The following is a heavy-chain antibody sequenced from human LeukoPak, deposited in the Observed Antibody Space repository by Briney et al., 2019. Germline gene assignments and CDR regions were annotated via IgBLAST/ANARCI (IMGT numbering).Heavy chain of an antibody. J-gene: IGHJ4*02. CDR1: GYTFTGYY. CDR3: ARAFSSGWSNRGRGFDY. Sequence: ASVNVSFKASGYTFTGYYMHWVRQAPGQGLEWMGWINPNSGGTNYAQKFQGRVTMTRDTSISTAYMELSRLRSDDTAVYYCARAFSSGWSNRGRGFDYWGQGTLVTVSS. CDR2: INPNSGGT. V-gene: IGHV1-2*02. D-gene: IGHD6-19*01.